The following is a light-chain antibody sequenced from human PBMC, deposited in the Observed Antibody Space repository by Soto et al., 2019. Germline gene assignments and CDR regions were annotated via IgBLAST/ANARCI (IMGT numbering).Light chain of an antibody. CDR3: QDYDGSTPWYT. CDR2: GAS. J-gene: IGKJ2*01. CDR1: QSVSSNY. V-gene: IGKV3-20*01. Sequence: EIVLTQSPATLSLSPRERATLSCRASQSVSSNYLAWYQQRPGQAPRLVISGASSRAAAIPGRFSGSGSGTGFTLTISGLETEDFAVYYCQDYDGSTPWYTFGQGTKLEIK.